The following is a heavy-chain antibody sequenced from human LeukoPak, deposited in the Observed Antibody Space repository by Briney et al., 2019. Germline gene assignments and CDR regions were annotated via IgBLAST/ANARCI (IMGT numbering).Heavy chain of an antibody. CDR2: IHYSGST. J-gene: IGHJ4*02. V-gene: IGHV4-39*01. Sequence: PSETLSLTCTVSGGSVSSSRYYWAWIRQTPGMGLEWIGSIHYSGSTYYNPSVKSRVAMSVDTSKNQFSLKLSSVTAADTAVYYCARTGFGYSYGHAFDYWGQGTLVTVSS. D-gene: IGHD5-18*01. CDR1: GGSVSSSRYY. CDR3: ARTGFGYSYGHAFDY.